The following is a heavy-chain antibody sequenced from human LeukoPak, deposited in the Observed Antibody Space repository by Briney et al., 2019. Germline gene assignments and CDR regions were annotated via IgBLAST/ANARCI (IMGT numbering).Heavy chain of an antibody. Sequence: GGSLRLSCAASGFTFSSYAMHWARQAPGKGLEWVAVISYDGSNKYYADSVKGRFTISRDNSKNTLYLQMNSLRAEDTAVYYCARDGGRVVVINYFDYWGQGTLVTVSS. V-gene: IGHV3-30*04. J-gene: IGHJ4*02. CDR3: ARDGGRVVVINYFDY. CDR2: ISYDGSNK. CDR1: GFTFSSYA. D-gene: IGHD3-22*01.